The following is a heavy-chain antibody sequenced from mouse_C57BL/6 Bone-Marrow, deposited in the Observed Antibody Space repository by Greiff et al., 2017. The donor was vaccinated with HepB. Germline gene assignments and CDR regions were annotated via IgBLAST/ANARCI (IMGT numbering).Heavy chain of an antibody. CDR1: GFTFSSYV. V-gene: IGHV5-4*01. Sequence: EVKLMESGGGLVKPGGSLKLSCAASGFTFSSYVMSWVRQTPEKRLEWVATISDGGSYTYYPDNVKGRFTISRDNAKNNLYLQMSHLKSEDTAMYYCARDYYGNPMDYWGRGTSVTVSS. D-gene: IGHD2-1*01. CDR2: ISDGGSYT. CDR3: ARDYYGNPMDY. J-gene: IGHJ4*01.